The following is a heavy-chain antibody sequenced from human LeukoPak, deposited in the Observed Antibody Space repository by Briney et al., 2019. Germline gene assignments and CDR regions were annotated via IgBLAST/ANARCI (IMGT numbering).Heavy chain of an antibody. CDR3: ASVRPQGWYFDL. CDR2: ISSSSSYI. J-gene: IGHJ2*01. CDR1: GFTFSSYS. Sequence: NHGGSLRLSCAASGFTFSSYSMNWVRQAPGKGLEWVSSISSSSSYIYYADSVKGRFTISRDNAKNSLYLQMNSLRAEDTAVYYCASVRPQGWYFDLWGRGTLVTVSS. D-gene: IGHD3-10*01. V-gene: IGHV3-21*01.